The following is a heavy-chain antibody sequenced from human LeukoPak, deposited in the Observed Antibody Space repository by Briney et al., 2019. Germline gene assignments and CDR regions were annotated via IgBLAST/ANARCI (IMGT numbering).Heavy chain of an antibody. V-gene: IGHV3-30-3*02. CDR2: TSDDGTET. Sequence: GGSLRLSCAASGFTFSDFAMHWVRQAPGKGLEWLAGTSDDGTETYYTQSVKGRFTISRDNSKNTLYLQMNSLRAEDTAVYYCAKLMRSLYDYWGQGTLVTVSS. CDR1: GFTFSDFA. J-gene: IGHJ4*02. CDR3: AKLMRSLYDY. D-gene: IGHD3-16*01.